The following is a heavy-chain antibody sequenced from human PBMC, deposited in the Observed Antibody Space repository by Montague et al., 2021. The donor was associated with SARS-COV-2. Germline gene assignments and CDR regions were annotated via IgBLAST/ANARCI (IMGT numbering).Heavy chain of an antibody. D-gene: IGHD6-13*01. CDR2: LYYSGST. V-gene: IGHV4-39*01. CDR1: GGSISSSNYY. CDR3: ATGGAAAGFDF. Sequence: SETLSLTCIVSGGSISSSNYYWGWIRQPPGKGLEYIGSLYYSGSTYHNPSLRSRVTISVETSKNQLSLRLNAVTAADTAVYYCATGGAAAGFDFWGQGILVTVSS. J-gene: IGHJ4*02.